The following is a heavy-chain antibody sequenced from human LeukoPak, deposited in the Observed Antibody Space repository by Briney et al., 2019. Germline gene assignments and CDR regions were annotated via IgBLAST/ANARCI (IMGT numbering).Heavy chain of an antibody. D-gene: IGHD3-3*01. CDR1: GFTLSPYA. Sequence: TGGSLRLSCAASGFTLSPYAMNWVRQAPGKGLEWIAFISDSGHTKYNADSVKGRFTISRDNAKNSVFLQMNSLRDEDTAVYYCARKELEGSWFVPWGQGTLVTVTS. CDR3: ARKELEGSWFVP. CDR2: ISDSGHTK. V-gene: IGHV3-48*02. J-gene: IGHJ5*02.